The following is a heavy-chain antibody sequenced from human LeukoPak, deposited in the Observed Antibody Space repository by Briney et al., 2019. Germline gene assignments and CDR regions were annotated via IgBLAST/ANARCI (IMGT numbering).Heavy chain of an antibody. CDR1: GFTLSSYG. V-gene: IGHV3-30*02. D-gene: IGHD2-15*01. Sequence: GGSLRLSCAASGFTLSSYGMHWVRQAPGRGLEWVTFIRNDRNNQYYAGSVKGRFTVSRDNSKSAMHLQMNSLRAEDTAMYYCAKDHCSGGSCYMNFDYWGQGTLVTVSS. CDR2: IRNDRNNQ. CDR3: AKDHCSGGSCYMNFDY. J-gene: IGHJ4*02.